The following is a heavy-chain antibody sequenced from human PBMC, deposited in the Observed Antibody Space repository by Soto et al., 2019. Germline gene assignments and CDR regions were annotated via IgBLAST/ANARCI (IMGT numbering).Heavy chain of an antibody. D-gene: IGHD3-10*01. V-gene: IGHV3-33*01. CDR3: VRDGGYFGAGSSFDP. Sequence: QVQLVESGGGVVQPGRYLRLCCAASGFTFSSYGMHPVRQAPGEGLGWVTVIWYDGSNKYYADSVEGRFTISRDNCKNTRCLERNRMRAEDTAVYYCVRDGGYFGAGSSFDPWGQGSLVSVSS. CDR2: IWYDGSNK. CDR1: GFTFSSYG. J-gene: IGHJ5*02.